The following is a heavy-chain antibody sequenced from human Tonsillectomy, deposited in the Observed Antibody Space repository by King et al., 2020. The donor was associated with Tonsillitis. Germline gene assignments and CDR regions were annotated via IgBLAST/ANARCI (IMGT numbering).Heavy chain of an antibody. J-gene: IGHJ3*02. V-gene: IGHV3-11*01. Sequence: VQLVESGGGLVKPGGSLRLSCAASGFIFSDYYMSWIRQAPGKGLEWVSYINSAGDTIYYADSVRGRFTISRDNAKNSLYLQMNGLRAEDTAVYYCASDYGGMDAFDMGGEGTMVAVSA. CDR2: INSAGDTI. D-gene: IGHD4-23*01. CDR3: ASDYGGMDAFDM. CDR1: GFIFSDYY.